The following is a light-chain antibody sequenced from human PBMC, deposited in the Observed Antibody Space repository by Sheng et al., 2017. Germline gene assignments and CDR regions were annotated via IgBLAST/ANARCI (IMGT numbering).Light chain of an antibody. J-gene: IGLJ2*01. CDR1: RGSIATNY. Sequence: NFALTQPHSVSESPGKTVSISCTRNRGSIATNYVQWYQHRRGGSPTTVIYENSHRLSGVPDRFSGSVDSSSNSATLTISGLTTEDEADYYCQSYDSEQRVVFGGGTKVTVL. CDR3: QSYDSEQRVV. CDR2: ENS. V-gene: IGLV6-57*01.